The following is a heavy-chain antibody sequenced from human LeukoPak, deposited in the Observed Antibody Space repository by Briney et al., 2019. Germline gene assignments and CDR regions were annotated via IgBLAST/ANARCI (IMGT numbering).Heavy chain of an antibody. CDR2: ISWNSGSI. Sequence: GGSLRLTCAAAGFTFDDYAMHWVRDAPGKGLEWVSGISWNSGSIAYADSVEGRFTISRDNAKNSLYLQVNSLGAEDTAFYSCAKAVDRDGSNLRPYYFDYWGQGTLVTVSS. CDR3: AKAVDRDGSNLRPYYFDY. CDR1: GFTFDDYA. J-gene: IGHJ4*02. D-gene: IGHD5-24*01. V-gene: IGHV3-9*01.